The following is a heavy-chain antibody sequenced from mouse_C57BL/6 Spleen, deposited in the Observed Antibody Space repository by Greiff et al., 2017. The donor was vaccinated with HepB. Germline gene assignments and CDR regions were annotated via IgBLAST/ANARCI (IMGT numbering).Heavy chain of an antibody. V-gene: IGHV5-17*01. D-gene: IGHD2-4*01. Sequence: EVKLMESGGGLVKPGGSLKLSCAASGFTFSDYGMHWVRQAPEKGLGWVAYISSGSSTIYYADTVKGRFTISRDNAKNTLFLQMTSLRSEDTAMYYCARPGDYDEEGFDYWGQGTTLTVSS. CDR3: ARPGDYDEEGFDY. J-gene: IGHJ2*01. CDR1: GFTFSDYG. CDR2: ISSGSSTI.